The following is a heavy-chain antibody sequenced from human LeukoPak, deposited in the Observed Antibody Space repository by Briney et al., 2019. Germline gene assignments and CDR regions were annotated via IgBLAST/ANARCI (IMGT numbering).Heavy chain of an antibody. D-gene: IGHD5-12*01. CDR3: ARGGEASGYDFWFDP. CDR1: GYTFTGYY. Sequence: ASVKVSCKASGYTFTGYYMHWVRQATGQGLEWMGWMNPNSGNTGYAQKFQGRVTMTRNTSISTAYMELSSLRSEDTAVYYCARGGEASGYDFWFDPWGQGTLVTVSS. V-gene: IGHV1-8*02. J-gene: IGHJ5*02. CDR2: MNPNSGNT.